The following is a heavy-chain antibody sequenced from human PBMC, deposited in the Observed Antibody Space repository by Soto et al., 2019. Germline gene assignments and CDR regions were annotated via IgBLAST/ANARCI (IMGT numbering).Heavy chain of an antibody. J-gene: IGHJ6*02. CDR2: ISGYNGNT. D-gene: IGHD2-21*01. CDR1: GYTFSVYS. Sequence: ASVNFPCKASGYTFSVYSITWVLQAPVHGLEWMGRISGYNGNTNYARTLRGRLTLTTDTSTSTAYMELRSLTSDDTAVYYCARDVFCGGAPACPDMDVWGQGTTVTVSS. V-gene: IGHV1-18*04. CDR3: ARDVFCGGAPACPDMDV.